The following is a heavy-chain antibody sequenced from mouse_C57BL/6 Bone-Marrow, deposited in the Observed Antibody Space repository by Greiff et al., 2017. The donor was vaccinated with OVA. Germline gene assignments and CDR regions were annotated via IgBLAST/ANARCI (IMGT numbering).Heavy chain of an antibody. V-gene: IGHV2-9-1*01. CDR2: IWPGGGT. Sequence: VKLVESGPGLVAPSQSLSITCTVSGFSLTSYAISWVRQPPGKGLEWLGVIWPGGGTNYNSALKSRLGISKDNAKSQVVLKMNSLQTDDTARYYGARKDYGSSSYWYVDGWGTGTTVTVSS. D-gene: IGHD1-1*01. J-gene: IGHJ1*03. CDR3: ARKDYGSSSYWYVDG. CDR1: GFSLTSYA.